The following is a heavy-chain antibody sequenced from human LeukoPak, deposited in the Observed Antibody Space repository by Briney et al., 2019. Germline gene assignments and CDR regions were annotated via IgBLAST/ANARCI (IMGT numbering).Heavy chain of an antibody. CDR2: INPNSGGT. CDR1: GYTFTGYY. V-gene: IGHV1-2*02. CDR3: ARAIKRGYSYGAVDY. Sequence: GTPVKVSCKASGYTFTGYYMHWVRQAPGQGLEWMGWINPNSGGTNYAQKFQGRVTMTRDTSISTAYMELSRLRSDDTAVYYCARAIKRGYSYGAVDYWGQGTLVTVSS. J-gene: IGHJ4*02. D-gene: IGHD5-18*01.